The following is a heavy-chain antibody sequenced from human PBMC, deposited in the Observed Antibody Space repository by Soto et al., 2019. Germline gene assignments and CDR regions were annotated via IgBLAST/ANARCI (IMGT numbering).Heavy chain of an antibody. CDR2: IYYSGST. CDR3: AREQYGYESVAYYYYYGMDV. D-gene: IGHD5-18*01. J-gene: IGHJ6*02. CDR1: GGSISSGGYY. Sequence: QVQLQESGPGLVKPSQTLSLTCTVSGGSISSGGYYWSWIRQHPGKGLEWIGYIYYSGSTYYNPSLKSRVTISVDTSKNQFSLKLSSVTAADTAVYYCAREQYGYESVAYYYYYGMDVWGQGTTVTVSS. V-gene: IGHV4-31*03.